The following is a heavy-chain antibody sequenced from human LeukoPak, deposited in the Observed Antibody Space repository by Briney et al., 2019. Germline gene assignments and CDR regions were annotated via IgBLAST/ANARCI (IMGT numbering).Heavy chain of an antibody. CDR3: ARDYSSSGSYLDY. V-gene: IGHV3-30*01. J-gene: IGHJ4*02. D-gene: IGHD3-10*01. CDR1: GFTFSSYA. CDR2: ISYDGSNK. Sequence: GGSLRLSCAASGFTFSSYAMHWVRQAPGKGLEWVAVISYDGSNKYYADSVEGRFTISRDNSKNTLYLQMNSLRAEDTAVYYCARDYSSSGSYLDYWGQGTLVTVSS.